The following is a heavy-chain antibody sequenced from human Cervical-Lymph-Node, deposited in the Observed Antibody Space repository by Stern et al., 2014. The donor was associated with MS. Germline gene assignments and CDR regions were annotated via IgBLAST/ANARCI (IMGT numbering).Heavy chain of an antibody. Sequence: EVQLVQSGAEVRKPGESLKISCKVSGYSFANFWIGWVRQVPGKGLEWMGIIYPGDSDTSYSPSFQGQVTLSADASIRPAYLQRSSLKASYAGVYCCARRGLGYDGPDHWGQGALVTVSS. D-gene: IGHD3-16*01. CDR3: ARRGLGYDGPDH. CDR2: IYPGDSDT. V-gene: IGHV5-51*03. CDR1: GYSFANFW. J-gene: IGHJ4*02.